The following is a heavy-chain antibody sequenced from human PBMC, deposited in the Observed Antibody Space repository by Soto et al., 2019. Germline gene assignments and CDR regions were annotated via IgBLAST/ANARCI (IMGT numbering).Heavy chain of an antibody. D-gene: IGHD2-15*01. Sequence: QVQLQQWGAGLLKPSETLSLTCAVYGGSFSGYYWSWIRQPPGKGLEWIGEINHSGSTNYNPSLKSRVTISVDTSKNQFSLKLSSVTAADTAVYYCARGSTDIVVVVAATPRTGFDYWGQGTLVTVSS. CDR1: GGSFSGYY. V-gene: IGHV4-34*01. J-gene: IGHJ4*02. CDR2: INHSGST. CDR3: ARGSTDIVVVVAATPRTGFDY.